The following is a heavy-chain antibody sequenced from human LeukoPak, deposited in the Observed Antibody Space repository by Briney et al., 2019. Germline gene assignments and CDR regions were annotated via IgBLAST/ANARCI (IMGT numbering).Heavy chain of an antibody. CDR2: IYTSGST. V-gene: IGHV4-4*07. D-gene: IGHD3-22*01. CDR1: GGSISSYY. CDR3: ARDYYDSSGYPFCDY. Sequence: QSSETLSLTCTVSGGSISSYYWSWIRQPAGKGLEWIGRIYTSGSTTYNPSLKSRVTMSADTSKNQLSLKLSSVTAADTAVYYCARDYYDSSGYPFCDYWGQGTLVTVSS. J-gene: IGHJ4*02.